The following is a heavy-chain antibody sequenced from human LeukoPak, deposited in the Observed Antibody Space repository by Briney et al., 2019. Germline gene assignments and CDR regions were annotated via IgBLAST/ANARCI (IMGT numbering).Heavy chain of an antibody. CDR3: ARDPVGYYYGSGSLDY. Sequence: PSETLSLTCTVSGGSISSGGYYWSWLRQHPGKGLEWIGYIYFSGSTYYNPSLKSRVTISVDTSKNQFSLKLSSVTAADTAVYYCARDPVGYYYGSGSLDYWGQGTLVTVSS. V-gene: IGHV4-31*03. CDR2: IYFSGST. J-gene: IGHJ4*02. D-gene: IGHD3-10*01. CDR1: GGSISSGGYY.